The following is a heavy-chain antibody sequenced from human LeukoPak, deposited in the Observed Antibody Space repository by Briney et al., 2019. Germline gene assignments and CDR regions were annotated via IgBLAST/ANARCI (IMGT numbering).Heavy chain of an antibody. Sequence: SETLSLTCAVSGYSISIAYYWGWIRQPPGKGLEWIGRIFRGGSTSYNPSLMSRLTMSMDTSKNQFSMQLTSVTAADTAVYYCARYDSRGSGSTQLEYWGQGILVTISS. J-gene: IGHJ4*02. CDR3: ARYDSRGSGSTQLEY. V-gene: IGHV4-38-2*01. CDR2: IFRGGST. CDR1: GYSISIAYY. D-gene: IGHD3-3*01.